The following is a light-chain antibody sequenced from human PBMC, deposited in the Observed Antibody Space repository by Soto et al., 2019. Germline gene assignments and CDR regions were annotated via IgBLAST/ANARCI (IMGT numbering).Light chain of an antibody. J-gene: IGKJ1*01. V-gene: IGKV1-5*01. Sequence: DIQMTQSPSTLSASVGDRFTITCRASQSISTWLAWYQQKPGKAPKLLIFDASSLESGVPSRFSGSGSGTEFTLTITSLQPEDFATYYCQQYDMFGPGTKVDIK. CDR3: QQYDM. CDR2: DAS. CDR1: QSISTW.